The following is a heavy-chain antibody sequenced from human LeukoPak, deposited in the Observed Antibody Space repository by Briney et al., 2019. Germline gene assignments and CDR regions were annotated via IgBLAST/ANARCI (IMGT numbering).Heavy chain of an antibody. J-gene: IGHJ6*03. V-gene: IGHV4-4*07. CDR1: GGSISSYY. D-gene: IGHD3-10*01. Sequence: PSETLSLTCTVSGGSISSYYWSWLRQPAGKGLEWIGRIYTSGSTNYNPSLKSRVTMSVGTSKNQFSLKLSSVTAADTAVYYCASSLLERGSGSYLWYYYYMDVWGKGTTVTVSS. CDR3: ASSLLERGSGSYLWYYYYMDV. CDR2: IYTSGST.